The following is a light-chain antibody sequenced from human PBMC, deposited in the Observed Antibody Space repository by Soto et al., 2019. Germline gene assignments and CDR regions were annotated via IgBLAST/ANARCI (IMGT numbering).Light chain of an antibody. Sequence: DIQMTQHPSSVSASVGDRVTITCRASQSLTKWLAWYQQKPGGAPRLRVNETSTLQSGVSSRFSGSGSGTEFTLTISGLQPEDFATYYCQQANDFPWTFGQGTKVAI. CDR2: ETS. J-gene: IGKJ1*01. V-gene: IGKV1-12*01. CDR1: QSLTKW. CDR3: QQANDFPWT.